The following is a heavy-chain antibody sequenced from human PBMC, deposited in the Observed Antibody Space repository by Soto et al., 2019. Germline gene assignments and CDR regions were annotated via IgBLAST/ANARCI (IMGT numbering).Heavy chain of an antibody. Sequence: PSETLSLTCTVSCGSISSYYWSWIRQPPGKGLEWIGYIYYSGSTNYNPSLKSRVTISVDTSKNQFSLKLSSVTAADTAVYYCARASDYGDYVFLDYWGQGTLVTVSS. D-gene: IGHD4-17*01. CDR3: ARASDYGDYVFLDY. V-gene: IGHV4-59*01. CDR2: IYYSGST. CDR1: CGSISSYY. J-gene: IGHJ4*02.